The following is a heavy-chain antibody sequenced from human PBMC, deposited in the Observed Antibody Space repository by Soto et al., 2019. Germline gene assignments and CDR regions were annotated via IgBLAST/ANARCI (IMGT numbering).Heavy chain of an antibody. J-gene: IGHJ5*02. V-gene: IGHV1-69*01. Sequence: SVKVSSKASGGTFSSYSIIGGRQAPGQGLEWMGGIIPIFGTANYAQKFQGTVTITADESTSTAYMELSSLRSEDTAVYYCARENGDGYKLGNWFDPWGQGTLVTVSS. CDR2: IIPIFGTA. CDR1: GGTFSSYS. D-gene: IGHD5-12*01. CDR3: ARENGDGYKLGNWFDP.